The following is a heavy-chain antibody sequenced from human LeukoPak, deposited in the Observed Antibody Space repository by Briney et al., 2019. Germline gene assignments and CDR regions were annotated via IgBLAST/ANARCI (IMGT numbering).Heavy chain of an antibody. D-gene: IGHD3-22*01. Sequence: ASVKVSCKASGYTFTCYYMHWVRQAPGQGLEWMGWINPNSGGTNYAQKFQGRVTMTRDTSISTAYMELSRLRSDDTAVYYCARDLGYYDSSGQNWGQGTLVTVSS. V-gene: IGHV1-2*02. J-gene: IGHJ4*02. CDR3: ARDLGYYDSSGQN. CDR2: INPNSGGT. CDR1: GYTFTCYY.